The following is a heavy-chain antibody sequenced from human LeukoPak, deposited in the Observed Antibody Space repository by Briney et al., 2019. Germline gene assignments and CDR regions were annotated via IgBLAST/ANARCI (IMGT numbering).Heavy chain of an antibody. Sequence: GGSLRLSCAASGFTFDDYAMHWVRQAPGKGLEWVSGISWNSGSIGYADSVKGRFTTSRDNAKNSLYLQMNSLRAEDMALYYCARTSRILTGYSSRWALDYWGQGTLVTVSS. V-gene: IGHV3-9*03. CDR1: GFTFDDYA. CDR2: ISWNSGSI. D-gene: IGHD3-9*01. J-gene: IGHJ4*02. CDR3: ARTSRILTGYSSRWALDY.